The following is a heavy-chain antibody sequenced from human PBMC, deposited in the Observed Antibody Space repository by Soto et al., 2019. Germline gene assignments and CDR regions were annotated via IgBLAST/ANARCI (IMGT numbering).Heavy chain of an antibody. CDR3: AKPTVPFGRTAVAGPFDH. V-gene: IGHV3-30*18. D-gene: IGHD6-19*01. Sequence: GGSLRLSCAASGFTFSSFGMHWVRQAPGKGLEWVAVISYDGSNKYCADSVKGRFTISRDNSKNTLYLQMNSLRAEDTAVFYCAKPTVPFGRTAVAGPFDHWGQGTLVTVSS. CDR1: GFTFSSFG. J-gene: IGHJ4*02. CDR2: ISYDGSNK.